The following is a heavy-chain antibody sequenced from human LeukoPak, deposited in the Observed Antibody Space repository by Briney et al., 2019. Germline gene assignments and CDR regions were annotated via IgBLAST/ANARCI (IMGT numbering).Heavy chain of an antibody. CDR3: ARGGGYTLHYYYYMDV. D-gene: IGHD6-13*01. Sequence: SETVSLTCTVSGGSISSGDYYWSWIRQPPGKGLEWIGYIYYSGSTYYNPSLKSRVTISVDTSKNQFSLKLSSVTAADTAVYYCARGGGYTLHYYYYMDVWGKGTTVTVSS. J-gene: IGHJ6*03. V-gene: IGHV4-30-4*08. CDR2: IYYSGST. CDR1: GGSISSGDYY.